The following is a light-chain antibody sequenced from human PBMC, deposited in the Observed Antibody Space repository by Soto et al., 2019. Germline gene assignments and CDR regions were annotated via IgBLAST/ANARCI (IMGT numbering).Light chain of an antibody. CDR2: DVS. V-gene: IGLV2-14*01. CDR1: SSDVGGYNY. CDR3: SSYTSRRTLV. Sequence: QSALTQPAFVSGSPGQSITISCTGTSSDVGGYNYVSWYQQHPGKAPKLMIYDVSNRPSGVSNRFSGSKSGNTASLTISGLQAEDEADYYCSSYTSRRTLVFGGGTKLTVL. J-gene: IGLJ2*01.